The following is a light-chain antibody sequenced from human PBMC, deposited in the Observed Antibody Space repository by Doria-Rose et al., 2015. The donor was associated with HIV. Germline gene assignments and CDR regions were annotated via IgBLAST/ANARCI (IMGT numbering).Light chain of an antibody. J-gene: IGKJ1*01. CDR1: QSFSSTY. CDR2: DGS. CDR3: HQYGTSWT. V-gene: IGKV3-20*01. Sequence: TQSPGTLSLSPGERATLSCRASQSFSSTYLAWYQQKPGQAPSLLIYDGSTRATGIPDRFNASGSGTDFTLTINRLEPEDFALYYCHQYGTSWTFGQGTKVEI.